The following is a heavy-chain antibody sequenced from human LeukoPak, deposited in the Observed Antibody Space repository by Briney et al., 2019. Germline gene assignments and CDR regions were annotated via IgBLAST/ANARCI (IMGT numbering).Heavy chain of an antibody. CDR2: IYTSGST. CDR1: GGSISSSSYY. Sequence: RTSETLSLTCTVSGGSISSSSYYWSWIRQPAGKGLEWIGRIYTSGSTNYNPSLKSRVTISVDTSKNQFSLKLSSVTAADTAVYYCARDSSSWYDGPRDAFDIWGQGTMVTVSS. D-gene: IGHD6-13*01. J-gene: IGHJ3*02. V-gene: IGHV4-61*02. CDR3: ARDSSSWYDGPRDAFDI.